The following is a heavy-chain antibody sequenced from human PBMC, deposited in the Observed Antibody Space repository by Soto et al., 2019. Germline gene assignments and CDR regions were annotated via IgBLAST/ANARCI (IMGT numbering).Heavy chain of an antibody. CDR2: ISYDGSNK. CDR3: ARDREVQGPDAFDI. Sequence: QVQLVESGGGVVRPGRSLRLSCAASGFTFSSYAMHWVRQAPGKGLEWVAVISYDGSNKYYADSVKGRFTISRDNSKNTLYLQMNSLRAEDTAVYYCARDREVQGPDAFDIWGQGTMVTVSS. CDR1: GFTFSSYA. V-gene: IGHV3-30-3*01. J-gene: IGHJ3*02. D-gene: IGHD3-10*01.